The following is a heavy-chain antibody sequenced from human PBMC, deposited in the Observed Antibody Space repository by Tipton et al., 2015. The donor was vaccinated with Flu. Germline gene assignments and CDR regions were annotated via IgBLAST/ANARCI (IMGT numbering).Heavy chain of an antibody. D-gene: IGHD2-2*01. V-gene: IGHV1-18*04. J-gene: IGHJ4*02. CDR2: ISGYNGDT. Sequence: QLVQSGAEVKKPCASVRVSCKASGYTLTTYPLSWVRQAPGQGLEWMGWISGYNGDTDYAQRLQGRVTMTTETSTNTAYMDLRIRRSDDTAGYYCARPGGPAAFIPFSYFDCWGQGTLVTVSS. CDR1: GYTLTTYP. CDR3: ARPGGPAAFIPFSYFDC.